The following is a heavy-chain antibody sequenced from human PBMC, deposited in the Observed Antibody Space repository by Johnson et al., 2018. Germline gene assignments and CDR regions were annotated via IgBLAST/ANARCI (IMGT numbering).Heavy chain of an antibody. Sequence: QVQLQESGPGLVKPSETLSLTCTVSGDSIRSYHWSWIRQPPGKGLEWIGYVSYTGSTTYNPSLKSPVTISVDTSKNQFSLKLSSVTAADTAVYYCAKESTARRGTYYYYGMDVWGQGTTVTVSS. CDR1: GDSIRSYH. CDR2: VSYTGST. J-gene: IGHJ6*02. D-gene: IGHD2-2*01. V-gene: IGHV4-59*01. CDR3: AKESTARRGTYYYYGMDV.